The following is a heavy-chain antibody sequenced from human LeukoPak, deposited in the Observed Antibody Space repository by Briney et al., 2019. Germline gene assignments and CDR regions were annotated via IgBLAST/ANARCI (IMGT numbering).Heavy chain of an antibody. D-gene: IGHD4-17*01. CDR3: GKDRGGPNGDYSFDY. V-gene: IGHV3-30-3*02. CDR1: GPTLLSYA. CDR2: ISYDGSNK. J-gene: IGHJ4*02. Sequence: GGSLRLSCAAPGPTLLSYAMHNVLHPTDNTPDLEQLISYDGSNKYYADSVKGRFTISRDNSKNTLYLQMNSLRAEDTAVYYCGKDRGGPNGDYSFDYWGQGTLVTVSS.